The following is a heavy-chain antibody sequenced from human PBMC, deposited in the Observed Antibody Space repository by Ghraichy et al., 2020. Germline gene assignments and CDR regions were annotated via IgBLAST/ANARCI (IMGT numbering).Heavy chain of an antibody. CDR2: ISNSGVST. CDR1: GFTLSRSS. V-gene: IGHV3-23*01. J-gene: IGHJ3*02. D-gene: IGHD3-22*01. Sequence: GGSLRLSCAASGFTLSRSSMSWVRQAPGKGLEWVSGISNSGVSTHYADSVMGRFTISRDNAKNTLYLHMNRLRVEDTAVYFCAKGGYYDITVDAFDIWGQGTMVTVSS. CDR3: AKGGYYDITVDAFDI.